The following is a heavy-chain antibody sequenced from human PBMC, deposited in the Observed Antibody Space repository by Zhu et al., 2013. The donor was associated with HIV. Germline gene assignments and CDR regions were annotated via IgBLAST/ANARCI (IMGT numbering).Heavy chain of an antibody. D-gene: IGHD1-26*01. CDR1: GYSFTGYY. J-gene: IGHJ1*01. V-gene: IGHV1-2*02. CDR3: ARGVGGSYLANAEHFQH. Sequence: QVQLVQSGTEVKKPGASVKVSCKASGYSFTGYYMHWVRQVPGQGLEWMGWINPNSGGTKYAQKFQGRVTLTRDTSIRTAYMELSRLKFDDTAVYYCARGVGGSYLANAEHFQHWARAAWSASPQ. CDR2: INPNSGGT.